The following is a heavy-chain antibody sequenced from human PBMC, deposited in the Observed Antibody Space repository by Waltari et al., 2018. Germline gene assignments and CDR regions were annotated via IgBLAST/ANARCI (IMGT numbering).Heavy chain of an antibody. CDR3: ARAYYDFWSGYYADWFDP. D-gene: IGHD3-3*01. V-gene: IGHV4-38-2*01. J-gene: IGHJ5*02. Sequence: QVQLQESGPGLVKPSETLSLTCAVSGYSISRGYYWGWLRQPPGKGLEWIGSIYHSGSTYYNPSLKSRVTISVDTSKNQFSLKLSSVTAADTAVYYCARAYYDFWSGYYADWFDPWGQGTLVTVSS. CDR1: GYSISRGYY. CDR2: IYHSGST.